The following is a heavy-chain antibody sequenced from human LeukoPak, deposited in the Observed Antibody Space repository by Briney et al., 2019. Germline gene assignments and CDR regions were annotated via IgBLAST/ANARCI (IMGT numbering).Heavy chain of an antibody. CDR3: ARRAYCGGDCYWDY. CDR2: ITSSTSTV. CDR1: GFTFSIND. D-gene: IGHD2-21*02. V-gene: IGHV3-48*04. Sequence: GGSLRLSCAASGFTFSINDMNWVRQAPGKGLEWVSYITSSTSTVYYADSVKGRFTISRDNAKNTLYLQMNSLRAEDTAVYYCARRAYCGGDCYWDYWGQGTLVTVSS. J-gene: IGHJ4*02.